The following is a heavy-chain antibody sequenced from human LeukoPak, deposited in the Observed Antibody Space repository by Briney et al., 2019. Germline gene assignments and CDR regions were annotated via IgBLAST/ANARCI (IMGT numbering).Heavy chain of an antibody. CDR3: AKDLAMGFPYGDIDY. CDR2: ISYDGSNK. Sequence: GGSLRLSCAASGFTFSSYGMHWVRQAPGKGLEWVAVISYDGSNKYYADSVKGRFTISRDNSKNTLYLQMDSLRAEDTAVYYCAKDLAMGFPYGDIDYWGQGTLVTVSS. CDR1: GFTFSSYG. J-gene: IGHJ4*02. D-gene: IGHD4-17*01. V-gene: IGHV3-30*18.